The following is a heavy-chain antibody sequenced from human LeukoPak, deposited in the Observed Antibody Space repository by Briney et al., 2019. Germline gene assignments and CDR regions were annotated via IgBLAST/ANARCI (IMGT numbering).Heavy chain of an antibody. D-gene: IGHD2-21*02. CDR3: ARDCGGDCYYYYGMDV. CDR1: GFTLSSYW. J-gene: IGHJ6*02. CDR2: INSDGSST. Sequence: GGALRLSCAASGFTLSSYWMHWVRQAPGKGLVWVSRINSDGSSTSYADSVKGRFTISRDNAKNTLYLQMNSLRAEDTAVYYCARDCGGDCYYYYGMDVWGQGTTVTVSS. V-gene: IGHV3-74*01.